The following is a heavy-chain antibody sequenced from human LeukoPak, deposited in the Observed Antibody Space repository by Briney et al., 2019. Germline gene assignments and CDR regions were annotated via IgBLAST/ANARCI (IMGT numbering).Heavy chain of an antibody. J-gene: IGHJ4*02. CDR2: ISYDGSNK. CDR1: GFTFSSYA. CDR3: VSGAVAGSFDY. Sequence: GGSLRLSCVSSGFTFSSYAMHWVRQAPGKGLEWVAVISYDGSNKYYADSVKGRFTISRDNSKNTLYLQMNSLRAEDTAVYYCVSGAVAGSFDYWGQGTLVTVSS. V-gene: IGHV3-30-3*01. D-gene: IGHD6-19*01.